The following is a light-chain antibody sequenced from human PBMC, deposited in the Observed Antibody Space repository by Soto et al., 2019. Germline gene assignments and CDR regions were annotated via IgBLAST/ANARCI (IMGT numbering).Light chain of an antibody. CDR1: QGISSY. CDR2: GAS. CDR3: QQLNNFPRT. V-gene: IGKV1-9*01. J-gene: IGKJ1*01. Sequence: DIQLTQSPSFLSASVGDRVTITCRASQGISSYLAWYQQRPGKAPKLLMYGASTLQSGVPSRFSGSASGTTFTLTINTLQPEEFATYYCQQLNNFPRTFGQGTKVE.